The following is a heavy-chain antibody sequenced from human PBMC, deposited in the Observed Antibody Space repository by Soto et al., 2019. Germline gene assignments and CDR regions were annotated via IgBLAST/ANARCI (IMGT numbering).Heavy chain of an antibody. CDR1: GFTFSSYA. D-gene: IGHD1-1*01. CDR2: ISGSGSRT. J-gene: IGHJ4*02. CDR3: AKDGKV. Sequence: EVQLLESGGGLVQPGGSLRLYCAASGFTFSSYAMSWVRQVPGKGLEWVSAISGSGSRTYYAGSVKGRFTISRDNSKNTLYLQMNSLGADDTDVYYCAKDGKVRGLGSLVTVSS. V-gene: IGHV3-23*01.